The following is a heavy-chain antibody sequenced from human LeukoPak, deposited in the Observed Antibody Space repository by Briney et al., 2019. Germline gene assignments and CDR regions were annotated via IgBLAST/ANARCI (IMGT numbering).Heavy chain of an antibody. CDR1: GYTLNSYG. V-gene: IGHV1-18*01. D-gene: IGHD3-16*01. CDR3: ARDFMMTSGGAHIFDY. CDR2: ISTYNGDT. J-gene: IGHJ4*02. Sequence: ASVKVSCKASGYTLNSYGISWVRQAPGQGLEWMGWISTYNGDTNYPQKVQDRVTMTTDTSTGTVYMELRSLRSDDTAIYYCARDFMMTSGGAHIFDYWGQGTLVTVSS.